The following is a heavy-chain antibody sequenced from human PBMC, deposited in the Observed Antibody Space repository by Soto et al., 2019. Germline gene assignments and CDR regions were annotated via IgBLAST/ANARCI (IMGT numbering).Heavy chain of an antibody. V-gene: IGHV5-10-1*01. CDR2: IDPSDSYT. J-gene: IGHJ6*02. CDR3: ARQEGLAVAGVNYYGLDV. D-gene: IGHD6-19*01. CDR1: GYSFTSYW. Sequence: PGESLKSSCMGSGYSFTSYWISWVRQMPGKGLVWTGRIDPSDSYTNYSPSFQGHVTISADKSISTAYLQWSSLKASDTAMYYGARQEGLAVAGVNYYGLDVGHRGNTVTVSS.